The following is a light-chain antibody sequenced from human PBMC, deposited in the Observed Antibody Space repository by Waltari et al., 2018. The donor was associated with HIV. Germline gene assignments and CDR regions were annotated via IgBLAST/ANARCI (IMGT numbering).Light chain of an antibody. V-gene: IGLV1-44*01. J-gene: IGLJ2*01. CDR2: SNT. Sequence: QSLLTQSPSASGTPGQRVNISCFGTSSNIGSRSVNWYQHFPRPPPKLLIVSNTERPSGVPDRVSGSKSGTSASLAISGLYSQDEADYYCSAWDVTLNGLVFGGGTRLSVL. CDR1: SSNIGSRS. CDR3: SAWDVTLNGLV.